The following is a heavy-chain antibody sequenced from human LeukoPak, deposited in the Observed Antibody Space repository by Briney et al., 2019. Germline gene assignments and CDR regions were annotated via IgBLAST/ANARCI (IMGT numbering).Heavy chain of an antibody. CDR1: GFTFSSYW. D-gene: IGHD1-1*01. V-gene: IGHV3-7*01. CDR2: IKQDGSEK. Sequence: PGGSLRLSCAASGFTFSSYWMSWVRQAPGKGLEWVANIKQDGSEKYYVDSVKGRFTISRDNAKNSLYLQMNSLRAEDTAVYYCARDSIGTTLPYYYYMDVWGKGTTVTVSS. J-gene: IGHJ6*03. CDR3: ARDSIGTTLPYYYYMDV.